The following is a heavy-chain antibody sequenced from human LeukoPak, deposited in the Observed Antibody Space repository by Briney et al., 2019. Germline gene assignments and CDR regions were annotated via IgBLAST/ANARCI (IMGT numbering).Heavy chain of an antibody. D-gene: IGHD2-15*01. CDR1: GFTFSSYE. CDR2: ISSSGSTI. Sequence: GGSLRLSCAAFGFTFSSYEMNWVRQAPGKGLEWVSYISSSGSTIYYADSVKGRFTISRDNAKNSLYLQMNSLRAEDTAVYYCARGGGGSFQIYYYYGMDVWGQGTTVTVSS. CDR3: ARGGGGSFQIYYYYGMDV. J-gene: IGHJ6*02. V-gene: IGHV3-48*03.